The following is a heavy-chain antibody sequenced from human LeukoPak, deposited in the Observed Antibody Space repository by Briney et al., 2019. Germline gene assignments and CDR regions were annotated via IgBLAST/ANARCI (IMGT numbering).Heavy chain of an antibody. CDR2: ISSSSSYI. CDR3: ARDIAVARTSAFDI. J-gene: IGHJ3*02. Sequence: GGSLRLSCAASGFTFSSYSMNWVRQAPGKGLEWVSSISSSSSYIYYADSVKGRFTISRDNAKNSLYLQMNSLRAEDTAVYYCARDIAVARTSAFDIWGQGTMVTVSS. D-gene: IGHD6-19*01. V-gene: IGHV3-21*01. CDR1: GFTFSSYS.